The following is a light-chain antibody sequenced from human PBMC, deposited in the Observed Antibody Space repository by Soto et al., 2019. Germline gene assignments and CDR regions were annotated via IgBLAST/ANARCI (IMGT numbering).Light chain of an antibody. CDR1: QSVSGN. J-gene: IGKJ4*01. Sequence: EIVMTQSPATLSVSPGERATLSCRASQSVSGNLAWYQQKPGQAPSLLIYAASTSATGISARFSGSGSGTDFTLTISSLQSEDFAVYYCQQYNKWPLTFGGGTKVEIK. CDR3: QQYNKWPLT. V-gene: IGKV3-15*01. CDR2: AAS.